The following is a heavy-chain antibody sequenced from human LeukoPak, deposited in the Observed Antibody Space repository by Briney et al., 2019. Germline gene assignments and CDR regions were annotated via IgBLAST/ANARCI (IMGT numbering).Heavy chain of an antibody. V-gene: IGHV3-23*01. CDR1: GFTFSSYA. CDR2: ISGSGGGT. CDR3: AKAPPIAVAGTGDY. J-gene: IGHJ4*02. D-gene: IGHD6-19*01. Sequence: PGGSLRLSCAASGFTFSSYAMSWVRQAPGKGLEWVSAISGSGGGTYYADSVKGRFTISRDNSKNTLYLQMNSLRAEDTAVYYCAKAPPIAVAGTGDYWGQGTLVTVSS.